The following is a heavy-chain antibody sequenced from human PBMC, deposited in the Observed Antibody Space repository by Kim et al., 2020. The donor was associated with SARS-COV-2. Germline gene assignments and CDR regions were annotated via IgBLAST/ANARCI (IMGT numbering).Heavy chain of an antibody. CDR3: ARDGDYDFWSGYYTNYYYGMDV. D-gene: IGHD3-3*01. CDR2: INPNSGGT. V-gene: IGHV1-2*06. J-gene: IGHJ6*02. CDR1: GYTFTGYY. Sequence: ASVKVSCKASGYTFTGYYMHWVRQAPGQGLEWMGRINPNSGGTNYAQKFQGRVTMTRDTSISTAYMELSRLRSDDTAVYYCARDGDYDFWSGYYTNYYYGMDVWGQGTTVTVSS.